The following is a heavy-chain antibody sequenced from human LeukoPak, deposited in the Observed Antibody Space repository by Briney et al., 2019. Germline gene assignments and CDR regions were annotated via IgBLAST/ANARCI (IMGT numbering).Heavy chain of an antibody. CDR3: ARLRGYNFFYAFAI. CDR1: GGSISSYY. D-gene: IGHD5-18*01. J-gene: IGHJ3*02. V-gene: IGHV4-59*08. Sequence: SETLSLTCTVSGGSISSYYWSWIRQPPGKGLEWIGYIYYSGNTNYNPSLKSRVTISVDTSKNQFSLKLTSVTAADTAVYYCARLRGYNFFYAFAIWGQGTMVTVSS. CDR2: IYYSGNT.